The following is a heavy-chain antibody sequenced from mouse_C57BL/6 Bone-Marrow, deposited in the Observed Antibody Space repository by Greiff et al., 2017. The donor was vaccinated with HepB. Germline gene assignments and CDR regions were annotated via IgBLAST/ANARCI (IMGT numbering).Heavy chain of an antibody. CDR3: ARTYPSLAY. J-gene: IGHJ3*01. V-gene: IGHV1-54*01. Sequence: QVQLKQSGAELVRPGTSVKVSCKASGYAFTNYLIEWVKQRLGQGLEWIGVINPGSGGTNYNEKFKGKATMTADKSSSTAYMQLSSLTSEDSAVYFCARTYPSLAYWGQGTLVTVSA. CDR1: GYAFTNYL. CDR2: INPGSGGT. D-gene: IGHD6-1*01.